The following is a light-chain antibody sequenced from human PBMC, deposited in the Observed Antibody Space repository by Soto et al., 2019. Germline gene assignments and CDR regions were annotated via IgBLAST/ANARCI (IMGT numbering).Light chain of an antibody. J-gene: IGKJ2*01. V-gene: IGKV3-15*01. CDR1: QSVSSN. CDR3: QQYNNWAYT. Sequence: EIVMTQSPATLSVSPGERATLSCRASQSVSSNLAWYQQKPGQAPRLLIYGASTRATGIPARFSGSGSGTEVTLTIRSLQSEDFAVYYCQQYNNWAYTFGQGTKLEIK. CDR2: GAS.